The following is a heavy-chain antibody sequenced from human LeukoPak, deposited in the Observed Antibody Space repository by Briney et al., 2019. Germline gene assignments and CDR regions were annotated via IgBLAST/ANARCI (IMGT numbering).Heavy chain of an antibody. D-gene: IGHD4-17*01. J-gene: IGHJ4*02. Sequence: ASVKVSCKASGYTFTSYGISWVRQAPGQGLEWMGWISAYNGNTNYAQKLQGRVTMTTDTSTSTAYMELRSLRSDDTAVYCCARLTTVTGFFDYWGQGTLVTVSS. CDR3: ARLTTVTGFFDY. V-gene: IGHV1-18*01. CDR1: GYTFTSYG. CDR2: ISAYNGNT.